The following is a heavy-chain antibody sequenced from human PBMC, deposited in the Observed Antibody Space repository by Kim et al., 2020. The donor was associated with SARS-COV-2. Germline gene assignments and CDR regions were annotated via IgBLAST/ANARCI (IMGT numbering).Heavy chain of an antibody. Sequence: GGSLRLSCAASGFTFSSYSMNWVRQAPGKGLEWVSSISSSSSYIYYADSVKGRFTISRDNAKNSLYLQMNSLRAEDTAVYYCARARRVGELLLYYWGQGTMVTVSS. V-gene: IGHV3-21*01. CDR3: ARARRVGELLLYY. D-gene: IGHD1-26*01. CDR1: GFTFSSYS. J-gene: IGHJ4*02. CDR2: ISSSSSYI.